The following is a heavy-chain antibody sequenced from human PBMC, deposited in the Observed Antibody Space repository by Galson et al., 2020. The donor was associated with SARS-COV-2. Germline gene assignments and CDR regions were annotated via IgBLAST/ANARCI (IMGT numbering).Heavy chain of an antibody. CDR2: VSDSGIP. CDR3: ARRLYFYDSRGPHDSFDI. Sequence: ASETLSLTCTISGGSITAFYWTWIRQPPGKGLEWVGYVSDSGIPNYNPSLKSRVTISVDTSKNQFSLNLTSVTAADTAMYYCARRLYFYDSRGPHDSFDIWGYGTMVTVSS. CDR1: GGSITAFY. V-gene: IGHV4-59*08. D-gene: IGHD3-22*01. J-gene: IGHJ3*02.